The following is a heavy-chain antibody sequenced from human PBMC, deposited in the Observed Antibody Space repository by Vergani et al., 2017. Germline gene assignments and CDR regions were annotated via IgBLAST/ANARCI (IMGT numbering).Heavy chain of an antibody. CDR1: GFTFSNAW. J-gene: IGHJ6*02. CDR3: TTGILAYYYYYYGMDV. D-gene: IGHD5-18*01. Sequence: EVQLVESGGGLVKPGGSLRLSCAASGFTFSNAWMSWVRQAPGKGLEWVVRIKSKTDGGTTDYAATVKGRFTISRDDSKNTLYLQMNSLKTEDTAVYYCTTGILAYYYYYYGMDVWGQGTTVTVSS. CDR2: IKSKTDGGTT. V-gene: IGHV3-15*01.